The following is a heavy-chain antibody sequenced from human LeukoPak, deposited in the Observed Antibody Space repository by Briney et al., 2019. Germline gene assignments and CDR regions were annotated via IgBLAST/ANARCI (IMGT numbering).Heavy chain of an antibody. Sequence: SETLSLTCTVSGGSISGYYWSWIRQPPGKGLEWVGYISYSGSTNYNPSLKSRVTISVDTSKNQFSLKLSSVTAADAAVYYCARAGDYYVSGSYLGYWGQGTLVTVSS. J-gene: IGHJ4*02. CDR1: GGSISGYY. D-gene: IGHD3-10*01. CDR2: ISYSGST. V-gene: IGHV4-59*01. CDR3: ARAGDYYVSGSYLGY.